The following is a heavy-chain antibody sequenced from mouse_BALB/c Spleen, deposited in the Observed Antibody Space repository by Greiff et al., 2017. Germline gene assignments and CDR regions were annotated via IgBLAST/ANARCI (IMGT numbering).Heavy chain of an antibody. V-gene: IGHV2-5-1*01. Sequence: VQGVESGPSLVQPSQSLSITCTVSGFSLTSYGVHWVRQSPGKGLEWLGVIWRGGSTDYNAAFMSRLSITKDNSKSQVFFKMNSLQADDTAIYYCAKKRDRYDAMDYWGQGTSVTVSS. CDR1: GFSLTSYG. CDR2: IWRGGST. J-gene: IGHJ4*01. D-gene: IGHD2-14*01. CDR3: AKKRDRYDAMDY.